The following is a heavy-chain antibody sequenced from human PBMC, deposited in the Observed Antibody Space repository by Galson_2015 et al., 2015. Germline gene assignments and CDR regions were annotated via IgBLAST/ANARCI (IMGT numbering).Heavy chain of an antibody. CDR1: GYTFTSYG. V-gene: IGHV1-18*01. Sequence: SVKVSCKASGYTFTSYGISWVRQAPGQGLEWMRWISAYNGNTNYAQKLQGRVTMTTDTSTSTAYMELRSLRSDDTAVYYCARDEGHIVVVPAAIFLDYWGQGTLVTASS. D-gene: IGHD2-2*01. J-gene: IGHJ4*02. CDR2: ISAYNGNT. CDR3: ARDEGHIVVVPAAIFLDY.